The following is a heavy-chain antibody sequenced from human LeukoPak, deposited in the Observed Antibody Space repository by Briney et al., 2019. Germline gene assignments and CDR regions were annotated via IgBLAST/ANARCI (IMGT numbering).Heavy chain of an antibody. D-gene: IGHD3-22*01. CDR3: ARDGNGYYSFDQ. Sequence: PGGSLRLSCAASGFTVSSNHNHMSWVRQAPGKGLEWVSVIYSGGTIFYADSVKGRFTISRDNSKNTVYLEMNSLRAEDTAVYYCARDGNGYYSFDQWGQGTLVTVSS. CDR1: GFTVSSNH. J-gene: IGHJ4*02. CDR2: IYSGGTI. V-gene: IGHV3-66*01.